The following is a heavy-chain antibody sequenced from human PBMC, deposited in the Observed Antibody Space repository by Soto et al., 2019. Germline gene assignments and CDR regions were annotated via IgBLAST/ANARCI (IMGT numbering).Heavy chain of an antibody. CDR1: GFTFSSYA. Sequence: DVQLLESGGGLVKPGGSLRLSCAAPGFTFSSYAMGWVRQGPGKGLEWVAVVSIGGSTHYADSVRGRFTISRDNSKNTLSLQMNSLTAEDTAVYFCAKRRGAGGHFDYWGQGALVTVSS. CDR3: AKRRGAGGHFDY. J-gene: IGHJ4*02. V-gene: IGHV3-23*01. D-gene: IGHD2-15*01. CDR2: VSIGGST.